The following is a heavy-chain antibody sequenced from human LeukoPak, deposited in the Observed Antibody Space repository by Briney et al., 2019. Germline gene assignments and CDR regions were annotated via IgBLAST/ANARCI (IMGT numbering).Heavy chain of an antibody. V-gene: IGHV1-2*02. CDR2: INPNSGGT. Sequence: GASVKVSCKASGYTFTGYYMHWVRQAPGQGLEWMGWINPNSGGTNYAQKFQGRVTMTRDTSISTAYMELSRLRSDDTAVYYCARSYSGSSHWYFDLWGRGTLVTVSS. CDR1: GYTFTGYY. CDR3: ARSYSGSSHWYFDL. J-gene: IGHJ2*01. D-gene: IGHD1-26*01.